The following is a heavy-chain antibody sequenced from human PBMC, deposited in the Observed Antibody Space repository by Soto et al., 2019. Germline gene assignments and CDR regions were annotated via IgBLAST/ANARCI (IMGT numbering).Heavy chain of an antibody. CDR2: ISWNSGSI. CDR3: AKAAGYSSSCAHYYYGMDV. J-gene: IGHJ6*02. V-gene: IGHV3-9*01. CDR1: GFTFDDYA. Sequence: GGSLRLSCAASGFTFDDYAMHWVRQAPGKGLEWVSGISWNSGSIGYADSVKGRFTISRDNAKNSLYLQMNSLRAEDTALYYCAKAAGYSSSCAHYYYGMDVWGQGTTVTVSS. D-gene: IGHD6-13*01.